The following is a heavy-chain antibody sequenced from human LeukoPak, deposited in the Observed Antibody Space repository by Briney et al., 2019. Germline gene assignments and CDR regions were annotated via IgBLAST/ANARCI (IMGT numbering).Heavy chain of an antibody. J-gene: IGHJ4*02. CDR3: ARGFHYYDSSGYSR. V-gene: IGHV1-8*03. CDR1: GYTFTSYD. CDR2: MNPNSGNT. D-gene: IGHD3-22*01. Sequence: GASVKVSCKASGYTFTSYDINWVRQATGQGLEWMGWMNPNSGNTGYAQKFQGRVTITRSTSISTAYMELSSLRSEDTAVYYCARGFHYYDSSGYSRWGQGTLVTVSS.